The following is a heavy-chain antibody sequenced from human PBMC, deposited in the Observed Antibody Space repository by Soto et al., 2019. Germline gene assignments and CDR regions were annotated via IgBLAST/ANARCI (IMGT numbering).Heavy chain of an antibody. CDR3: ARDIAVAGIQSMDV. CDR1: GYTFTGYY. D-gene: IGHD6-19*01. V-gene: IGHV1-2*04. J-gene: IGHJ6*02. CDR2: INPNSGGT. Sequence: ASVKVSCKASGYTFTGYYMHWVRQAPGQGLEWMGWINPNSGGTNYAQKFQGWVTMTRDTSISTAYMELSRLRSDDTAVYYCARDIAVAGIQSMDVWGQGTTVTVSS.